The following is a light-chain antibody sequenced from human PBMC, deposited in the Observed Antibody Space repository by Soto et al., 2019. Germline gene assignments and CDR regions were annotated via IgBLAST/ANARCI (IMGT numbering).Light chain of an antibody. CDR3: QQSYSTPLT. V-gene: IGKV1-39*01. CDR1: QDINIY. Sequence: DVPMTQSRPSLFAAVGDRVTITCQATQDINIYLNWYQQKPGKAPNILIYDASNLEIGVPSRFSGSGSGTDFTLTISSLQPEDFATYYCQQSYSTPLTLGGGTKVDIK. CDR2: DAS. J-gene: IGKJ4*01.